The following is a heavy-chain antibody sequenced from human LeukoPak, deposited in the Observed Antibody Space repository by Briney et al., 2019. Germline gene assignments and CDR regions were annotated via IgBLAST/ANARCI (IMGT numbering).Heavy chain of an antibody. D-gene: IGHD6-19*01. CDR1: GASMSSNY. J-gene: IGHJ4*02. CDR3: ASTRRAAVAGRFDS. CDR2: IYHSGNT. V-gene: IGHV4-4*09. Sequence: PSETLSFTCTVSGASMSSNYWSWIRQPPGKGLEWIGYIYHSGNTNYSPSLESRVTMSVDESKNQFSLRVHFVSAADTAVYYCASTRRAAVAGRFDSWGQGTLVTVSS.